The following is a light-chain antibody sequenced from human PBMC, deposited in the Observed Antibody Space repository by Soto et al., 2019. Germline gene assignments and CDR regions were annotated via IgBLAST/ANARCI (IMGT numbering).Light chain of an antibody. J-gene: IGKJ4*01. CDR2: DAS. Sequence: DIVLTQSPATLSVSPGERATLSCRASQSVTSDLAWYQQKPGQTPRLLIFDASTRATGIPARFSGSGSGTEFALTISSLQSEDFAVYYCQQYNKWPLTFGGGTKVDIK. CDR1: QSVTSD. CDR3: QQYNKWPLT. V-gene: IGKV3-15*01.